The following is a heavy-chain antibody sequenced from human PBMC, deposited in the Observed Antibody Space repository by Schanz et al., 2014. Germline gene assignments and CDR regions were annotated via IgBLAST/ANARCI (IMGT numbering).Heavy chain of an antibody. CDR2: ISGSGGST. Sequence: EVQLLDSGGGLVQPGGSLRLSCAASGFTFSTYAMTWVRQAPGKGLEWVSAISGSGGSTYYADSVKGRFTISRDNSKNTLYLQMNSLRAEDTAVYYCAKDPSHGDYDYYFDYWGQGALXTVSS. D-gene: IGHD3-22*01. CDR1: GFTFSTYA. J-gene: IGHJ4*02. V-gene: IGHV3-23*01. CDR3: AKDPSHGDYDYYFDY.